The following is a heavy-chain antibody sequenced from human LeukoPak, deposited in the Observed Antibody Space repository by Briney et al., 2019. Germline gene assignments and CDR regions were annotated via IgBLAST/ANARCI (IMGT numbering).Heavy chain of an antibody. CDR2: ISGNSGFI. D-gene: IGHD2-15*01. Sequence: GGSLRLSCAASGFTFSGYSITWVRQAPGKGLGWVSSISGNSGFIYYADSVKGRFTISRDSAKNSLYLQMNSLRAEDTAVYYCARDCSGGSCYLDYWGQGTLVTVSS. CDR1: GFTFSGYS. V-gene: IGHV3-21*01. CDR3: ARDCSGGSCYLDY. J-gene: IGHJ4*02.